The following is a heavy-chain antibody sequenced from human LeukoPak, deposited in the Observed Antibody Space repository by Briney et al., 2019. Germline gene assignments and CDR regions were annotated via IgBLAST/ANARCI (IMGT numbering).Heavy chain of an antibody. D-gene: IGHD2-2*01. CDR2: IYYSGST. V-gene: IGHV4-39*01. CDR3: ARGGAVPAAMRCFDY. J-gene: IGHJ4*02. Sequence: SETLSLTCTVSGGSISSSSYYWGWIRQPPGKGLEWIGSIYYSGSTYYNPSLKSRVTISVDTSKNQFSLKLSSVTAADTAVYYCARGGAVPAAMRCFDYWGQGTLVTVSS. CDR1: GGSISSSSYY.